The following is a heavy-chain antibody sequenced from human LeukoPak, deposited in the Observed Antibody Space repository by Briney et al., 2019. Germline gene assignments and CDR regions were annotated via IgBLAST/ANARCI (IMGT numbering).Heavy chain of an antibody. J-gene: IGHJ3*02. V-gene: IGHV1-46*01. CDR1: GYTFTSYY. D-gene: IGHD2-21*02. CDR3: ARDRDLYCGGDCHYDAFDI. Sequence: GASVKVSCKASGYTFTSYYMHWVRQAPGQGLEWMGIINPRGGSTSYAQKFQGRVTMTRDTSTSTVYMELSSLRSEDTAVYYCARDRDLYCGGDCHYDAFDIWGQGTMVTVSS. CDR2: INPRGGST.